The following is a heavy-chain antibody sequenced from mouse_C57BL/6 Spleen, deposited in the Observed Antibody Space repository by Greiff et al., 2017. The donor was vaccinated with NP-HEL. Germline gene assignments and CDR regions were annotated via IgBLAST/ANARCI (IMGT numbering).Heavy chain of an antibody. CDR3: ARSSYDYDGTYYAMDY. CDR1: GYTFTDYN. J-gene: IGHJ4*01. V-gene: IGHV1-18*01. D-gene: IGHD2-4*01. Sequence: VQLQQSGPELVKPGASVKIPCKASGYTFTDYNMDWVKQSHGKSLEWIGDINPNNGGTIYNQKFKGKATLTVDKSSSTAYMELRSLTSEDTAVYYCARSSYDYDGTYYAMDYWGQGTSVTVSS. CDR2: INPNNGGT.